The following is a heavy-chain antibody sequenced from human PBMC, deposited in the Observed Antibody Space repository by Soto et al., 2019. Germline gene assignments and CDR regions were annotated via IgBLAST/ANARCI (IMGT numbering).Heavy chain of an antibody. CDR2: ISPYSGNT. Sequence: ASVKVSCKASGYTFTDYAISWVRQAPGQGFQWVGWISPYSGNTTSAENFFDRVTMTTDTSTKTAYLELRSLRSDDTAVYYCARDHGLAWAVSPANYYYAMDVLGQGTTLTVSS. D-gene: IGHD3-10*01. CDR1: GYTFTDYA. V-gene: IGHV1-18*04. CDR3: ARDHGLAWAVSPANYYYAMDV. J-gene: IGHJ6*02.